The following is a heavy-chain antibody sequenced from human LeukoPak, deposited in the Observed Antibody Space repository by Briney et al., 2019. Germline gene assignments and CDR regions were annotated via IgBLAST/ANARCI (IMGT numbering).Heavy chain of an antibody. CDR1: GGSISSGGYY. CDR3: ARDPVHPLVASDAFDI. CDR2: IYYSGST. J-gene: IGHJ3*02. Sequence: SETLSLTCTVSGGSISSGGYYWSWIRQHPGKGLEWIGYIYYSGSTYYNLSLKSRVTISVDTSKNQFSLKLSSVTAADTAVYYCARDPVHPLVASDAFDIWGQGTMVTVSS. V-gene: IGHV4-31*03. D-gene: IGHD5-12*01.